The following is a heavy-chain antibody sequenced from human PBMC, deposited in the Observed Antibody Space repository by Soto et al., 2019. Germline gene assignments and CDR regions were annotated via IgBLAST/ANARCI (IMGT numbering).Heavy chain of an antibody. CDR2: FIPMQYTT. Sequence: QVQLVQSGAEVKKPGSSVKVSCKASGGTFSSSAIHWLRQAPGLGLEWMGGFIPMQYTTKDAQKFQGRVTITADESTRTAYMELSGLKSEDTAVYYCARPAYSYGYFDSWGQGTLVTVSS. D-gene: IGHD5-18*01. CDR3: ARPAYSYGYFDS. CDR1: GGTFSSSA. J-gene: IGHJ4*02. V-gene: IGHV1-69*11.